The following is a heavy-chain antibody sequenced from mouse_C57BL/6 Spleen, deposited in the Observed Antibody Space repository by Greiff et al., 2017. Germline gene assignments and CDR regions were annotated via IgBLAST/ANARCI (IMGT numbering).Heavy chain of an antibody. D-gene: IGHD2-1*01. CDR3: ARENYMDAMDY. CDR1: GFTFSSYA. Sequence: EVQVVESGGGLVKPGGSLKLSCAASGFTFSSYAMSWVRQTPEKRLEWVATISDGGSYTYYPDNVKGRFTISRDNAKNNLYLQMSHLKSEDTAMYFCARENYMDAMDYWGQGTSVTVSS. CDR2: ISDGGSYT. J-gene: IGHJ4*01. V-gene: IGHV5-4*01.